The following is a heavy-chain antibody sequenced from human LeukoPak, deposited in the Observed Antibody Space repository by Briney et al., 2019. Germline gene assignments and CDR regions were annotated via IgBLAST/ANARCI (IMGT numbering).Heavy chain of an antibody. Sequence: PGGSLRLSCAASGFTFSSYWMSWVRQAPGKGLEWVANIKQDGSEKYYVDSVKGRFTISRDNAKNSLYPQMNSLRAEDTAVYYCARGFSGYYYDLFDYWGQGTLVTVSS. CDR2: IKQDGSEK. CDR1: GFTFSSYW. CDR3: ARGFSGYYYDLFDY. D-gene: IGHD3-22*01. V-gene: IGHV3-7*01. J-gene: IGHJ4*02.